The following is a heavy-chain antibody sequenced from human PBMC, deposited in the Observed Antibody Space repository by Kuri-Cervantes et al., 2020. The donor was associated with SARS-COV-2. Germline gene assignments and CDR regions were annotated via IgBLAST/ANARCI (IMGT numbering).Heavy chain of an antibody. CDR3: GLLRFFDWLSPFDF. J-gene: IGHJ4*02. CDR2: IVPNSGGT. V-gene: IGHV1-2*02. Sequence: ASVKVSCKASGYTFSDSYIHWVRQAPGQGLEWMGWIVPNSGGTKYAQKFQGRVTMTRDTSTSSVYMELTRLRSDDTAVYFCGLLRFFDWLSPFDFWGQGTLVTVSS. CDR1: GYTFSDSY. D-gene: IGHD3-9*01.